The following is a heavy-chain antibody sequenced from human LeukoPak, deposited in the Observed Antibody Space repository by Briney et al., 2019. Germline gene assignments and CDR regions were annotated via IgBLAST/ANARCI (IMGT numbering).Heavy chain of an antibody. CDR3: ARRQYSSSWYAAWNYFDY. CDR1: GGSISSRSYY. D-gene: IGHD6-13*01. J-gene: IGHJ4*02. CDR2: IYNSGST. V-gene: IGHV4-39*07. Sequence: ASETLSLTFTVSGGSISSRSYYWGWNRQPPGKGLEWIGSIYNSGSTYYNPALKSRVTISVDTSKNQFSLKLSSVTAADTAVYYCARRQYSSSWYAAWNYFDYWGQGTLVTVSS.